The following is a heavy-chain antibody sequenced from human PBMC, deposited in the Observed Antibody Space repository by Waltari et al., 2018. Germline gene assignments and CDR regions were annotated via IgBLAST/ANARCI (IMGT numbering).Heavy chain of an antibody. D-gene: IGHD6-13*01. CDR3: AGPIASY. J-gene: IGHJ4*02. CDR2: IYYSGIT. Sequence: QLQLQESGPGLVKPSETLSLTCTVSGGSISSSSYYWGWIRQPPGKGVEWIGSIYYSGITYYNPSLKSRVTISVDTSKNQFSLKLSSVTAADTAVYYCAGPIASYWGQGTLVTVSS. CDR1: GGSISSSSYY. V-gene: IGHV4-39*01.